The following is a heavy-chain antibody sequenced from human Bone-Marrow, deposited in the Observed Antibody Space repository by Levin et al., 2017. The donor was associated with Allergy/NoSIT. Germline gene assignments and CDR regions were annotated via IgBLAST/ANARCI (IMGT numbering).Heavy chain of an antibody. CDR2: ITTDNGNT. Sequence: GESLKISCKASGYNFLNFGIAWVRQAPGQGLEWMGWITTDNGNTNYGRKIQDRVTMTRDTSTGTAYMELRSLRSDDTAVYYCARVRVVITTRLFDFWGQGTLVTVSS. J-gene: IGHJ4*02. V-gene: IGHV1-18*01. D-gene: IGHD3-22*01. CDR3: ARVRVVITTRLFDF. CDR1: GYNFLNFG.